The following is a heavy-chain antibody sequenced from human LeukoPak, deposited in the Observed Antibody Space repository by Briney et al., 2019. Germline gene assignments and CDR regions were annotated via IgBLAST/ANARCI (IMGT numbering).Heavy chain of an antibody. J-gene: IGHJ4*02. CDR1: GFTFSSYG. V-gene: IGHV3-30*03. Sequence: GGSLRLSCAASGFTFSSYGMHWVRQAPGKGLEWVAVISYDGSNKYYADSVKGRFTISRDNAKNSLYLQMNSLRAEDTAVYYCARLQYFKFGMVRGVKGFDYWGQGTLVTVSS. CDR2: ISYDGSNK. CDR3: ARLQYFKFGMVRGVKGFDY. D-gene: IGHD3-10*01.